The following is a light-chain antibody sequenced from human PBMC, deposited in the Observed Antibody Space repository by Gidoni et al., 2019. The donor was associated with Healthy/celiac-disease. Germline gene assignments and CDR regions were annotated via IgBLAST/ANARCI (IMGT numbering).Light chain of an antibody. CDR2: EVS. CDR1: SSDVGGYNY. J-gene: IGLJ1*01. CDR3: SSYTSSSTVFV. Sequence: QSALTQPASVSGSPGQSITISCTGTSSDVGGYNYVSWYQQHPGKAPKLMIYEVSNRPSGVSNRFSGSKSGNTASLTISGLQAEDEADCYCSSYTSSSTVFVFGTGTKVTVL. V-gene: IGLV2-14*01.